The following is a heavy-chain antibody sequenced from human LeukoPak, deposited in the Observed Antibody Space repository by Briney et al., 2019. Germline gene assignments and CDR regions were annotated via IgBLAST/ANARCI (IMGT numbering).Heavy chain of an antibody. CDR3: VSENRGIAAAGPDY. CDR1: GYTFTSYG. J-gene: IGHJ4*02. Sequence: ASVKVSCKASGYTFTSYGISWVRQAPGQGLEWMGWISAYNGNTNYAQKHQGRVTMTTDTSTSTAYMELSGLRSEDTAVYYCVSENRGIAAAGPDYWGQGTLVTVSS. D-gene: IGHD6-13*01. CDR2: ISAYNGNT. V-gene: IGHV1-18*01.